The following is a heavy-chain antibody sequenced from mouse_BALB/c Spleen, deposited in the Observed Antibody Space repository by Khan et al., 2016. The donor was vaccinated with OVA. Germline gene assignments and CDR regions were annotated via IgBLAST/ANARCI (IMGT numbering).Heavy chain of an antibody. D-gene: IGHD3-3*01. CDR1: GYTFTDYS. CDR3: AIRAYFDY. J-gene: IGHJ2*01. CDR2: ISTDSVNT. V-gene: IGHV1S137*01. Sequence: VQLQQSGPELVRPGVSVKISCKGSGYTFTDYSMHWVKQSHAKSLEWIGVISTDSVNTIYNQKFNGKATLTVDKSSSTAYMELARMTSEDSAIYYCAIRAYFDYWGQGTTLTVSS.